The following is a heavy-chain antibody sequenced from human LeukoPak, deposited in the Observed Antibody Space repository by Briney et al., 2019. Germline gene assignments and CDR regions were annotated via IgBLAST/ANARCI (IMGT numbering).Heavy chain of an antibody. CDR2: IKQDGSEN. Sequence: PGGSLRLPCAASGFTFSNYWMSWVRHAPGKGLEWVANIKQDGSENYYADSVKGRFTISRDNAKNSLYLQMNSLRAEDTAVYYCARGSGWYFPWGQGTLVTVSS. V-gene: IGHV3-7*01. CDR1: GFTFSNYW. D-gene: IGHD6-19*01. CDR3: ARGSGWYFP. J-gene: IGHJ5*02.